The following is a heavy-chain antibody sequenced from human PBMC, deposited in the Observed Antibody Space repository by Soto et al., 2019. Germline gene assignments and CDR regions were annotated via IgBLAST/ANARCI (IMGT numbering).Heavy chain of an antibody. CDR3: AKENEGLYFDY. J-gene: IGHJ4*02. Sequence: GSPSLPYAAAEFTFSSHAVSWVRQAPGKGLEWVSAISGSGGSTYYADSVKGRFTISRDNSKNTLYLQMNSLRAEDTAVYYCAKENEGLYFDYWGQGTLVTVAS. CDR2: ISGSGGST. D-gene: IGHD1-1*01. V-gene: IGHV3-23*01. CDR1: EFTFSSHA.